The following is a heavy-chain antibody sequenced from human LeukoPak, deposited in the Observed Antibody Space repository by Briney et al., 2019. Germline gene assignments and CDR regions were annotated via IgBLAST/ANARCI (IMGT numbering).Heavy chain of an antibody. J-gene: IGHJ4*02. CDR3: ARQGSGYYDSSGYLWD. D-gene: IGHD3-22*01. V-gene: IGHV4-59*08. Sequence: PSETLSLTCTVSGGSISSYYWSWIRQPPGKGLEWIGYIYYSGSTNYNPSLKSRVTISVDTSKNQFSLKLSSVTAADTAVYYCARQGSGYYDSSGYLWDWGQGTLVTVSS. CDR1: GGSISSYY. CDR2: IYYSGST.